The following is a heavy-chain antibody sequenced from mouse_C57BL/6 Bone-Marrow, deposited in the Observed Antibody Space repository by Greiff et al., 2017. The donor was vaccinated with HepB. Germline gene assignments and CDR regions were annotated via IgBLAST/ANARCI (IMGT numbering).Heavy chain of an antibody. V-gene: IGHV1-69*01. CDR3: ARSTTVVAYYFDY. Sequence: QVQLQQSGAELVMPGASVKLSCKASGYTFTSYWMHWVKQRPGQGLEWIGEIDPSDSYTNYNQKFKGKSTLTVDKSSSTAYMQLSSLTSEDSAVYYCARSTTVVAYYFDYWGQGTTLTVSS. CDR2: IDPSDSYT. J-gene: IGHJ2*01. CDR1: GYTFTSYW. D-gene: IGHD1-1*01.